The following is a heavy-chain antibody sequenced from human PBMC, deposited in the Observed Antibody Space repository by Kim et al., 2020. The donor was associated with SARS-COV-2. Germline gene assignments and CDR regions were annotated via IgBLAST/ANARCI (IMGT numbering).Heavy chain of an antibody. J-gene: IGHJ6*02. CDR2: ISYDGSNK. CDR1: GFTFSSYA. D-gene: IGHD5-18*01. CDR3: ARPVDTAMVRIEYYYYGMDV. Sequence: GSLRLSCAASGFTFSSYAMHWVRQAPGKGLEWVAVISYDGSNKYYADSVKGRFTISRDNSKNTLYLQMNSLRAEDTAVYYCARPVDTAMVRIEYYYYGMDVWGQGTTVTVSS. V-gene: IGHV3-30*04.